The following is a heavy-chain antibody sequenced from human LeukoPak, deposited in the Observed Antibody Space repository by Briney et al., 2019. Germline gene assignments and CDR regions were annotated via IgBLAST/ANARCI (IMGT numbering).Heavy chain of an antibody. D-gene: IGHD3-3*01. CDR1: GFTFDDYG. CDR2: INWNGGST. V-gene: IGHV3-20*04. CDR3: ARDNLVRFLKWLSPAYYYMDV. Sequence: GGSLRLSCAASGFTFDDYGMSWVRQAPGKGLEWVSGINWNGGSTGYADSVKGRFTISRDNAKNSLYLQMNSLRAEDTALYYCARDNLVRFLKWLSPAYYYMDVWGKGTTVTVSS. J-gene: IGHJ6*03.